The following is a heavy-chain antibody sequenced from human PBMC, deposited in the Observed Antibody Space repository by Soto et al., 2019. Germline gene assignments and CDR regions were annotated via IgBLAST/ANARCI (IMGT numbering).Heavy chain of an antibody. J-gene: IGHJ6*02. CDR3: ARIVVIPAAPDYYNYYGVDV. CDR1: GDYIISSNYY. Sequence: TSETLSLTCTVSGDYIISSNYYWAWIRQSPGKGLEWIGNMYYSGSTYYNLSLKSRVTMSVDTSKNQFSLKISSVTAADTSVYYCARIVVIPAAPDYYNYYGVDVWGQGTTVTVSS. D-gene: IGHD2-2*01. CDR2: MYYSGST. V-gene: IGHV4-39*01.